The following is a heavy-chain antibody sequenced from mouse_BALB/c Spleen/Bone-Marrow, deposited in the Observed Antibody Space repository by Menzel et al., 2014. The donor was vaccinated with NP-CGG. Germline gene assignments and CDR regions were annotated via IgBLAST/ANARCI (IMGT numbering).Heavy chain of an antibody. D-gene: IGHD4-1*01. CDR3: TRGGNWEDFDF. V-gene: IGHV5-17*02. CDR2: ISSGSSPI. CDR1: GFTFSSFG. J-gene: IGHJ2*01. Sequence: EVQRVETGGSLSQPGGSRKLSCAASGFTFSSFGMHWVRQAPEKGLEWVAYISSGSSPIFYADTVKGRFTISRDNPKNTLFLQMTSLRSEVTAMYYCTRGGNWEDFDFLGQAATPAVSS.